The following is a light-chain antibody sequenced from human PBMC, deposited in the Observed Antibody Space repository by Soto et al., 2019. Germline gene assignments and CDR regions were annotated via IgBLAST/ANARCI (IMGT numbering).Light chain of an antibody. Sequence: QSALTQPASVSGSPGQSITISCIGASSDVGGFDYVSWSQQHPGRAPKLLIYEVSNRPSGVSNRFSASKSGNTASLTISGLQPEDEADYYCSSYTGRKAWVFGGGTKLTVL. CDR2: EVS. CDR3: SSYTGRKAWV. V-gene: IGLV2-14*01. CDR1: SSDVGGFDY. J-gene: IGLJ3*02.